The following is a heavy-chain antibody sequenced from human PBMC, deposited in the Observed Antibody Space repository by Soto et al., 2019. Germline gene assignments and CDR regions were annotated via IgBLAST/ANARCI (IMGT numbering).Heavy chain of an antibody. Sequence: QITLTESGPTLLKPTQTLTLTCTFSGFSLSTSGVGVGWIRQPPGKALEWLALIYWDDDKLYSPSLKSSLSITKDTPKNQVVLTMTNMDPVDTLTSYCVHKVIRKAAFVYWAQGTLITVSS. CDR2: IYWDDDK. CDR1: GFSLSTSGVG. J-gene: IGHJ4*02. D-gene: IGHD2-21*01. CDR3: VHKVIRKAAFVY. V-gene: IGHV2-5*02.